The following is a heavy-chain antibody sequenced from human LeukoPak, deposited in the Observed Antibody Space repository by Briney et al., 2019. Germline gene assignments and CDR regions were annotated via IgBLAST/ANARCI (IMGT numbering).Heavy chain of an antibody. CDR3: ARIGNYDTSGYPLDY. CDR2: IDWDDDK. J-gene: IGHJ4*02. Sequence: SGPALVKPTQTLTLTCTFSGFSLSATGVRVSWIRQSPGKALEWLARIDWDDDKFYSTSLKTRLTISKDTSKNQAVLTMTNVNPVDTATYYCARIGNYDTSGYPLDYWGQGTLVTVSS. V-gene: IGHV2-70*04. D-gene: IGHD3-22*01. CDR1: GFSLSATGVR.